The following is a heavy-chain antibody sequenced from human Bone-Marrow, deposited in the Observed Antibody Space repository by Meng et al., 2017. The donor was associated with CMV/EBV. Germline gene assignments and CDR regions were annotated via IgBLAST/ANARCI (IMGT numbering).Heavy chain of an antibody. J-gene: IGHJ4*02. V-gene: IGHV3-30*02. CDR2: IRYDGSNK. CDR1: GFTFSSYG. Sequence: GGSLRLSCAASGFTFSSYGMHWVRQAPGKGLEWVAFIRYDGSNKYYADSVKGRFTISRDNSKNTLYLQMNSLRAEDTAVYYCAKFVVVPAATDYWGQGTLVTVPS. CDR3: AKFVVVPAATDY. D-gene: IGHD2-2*01.